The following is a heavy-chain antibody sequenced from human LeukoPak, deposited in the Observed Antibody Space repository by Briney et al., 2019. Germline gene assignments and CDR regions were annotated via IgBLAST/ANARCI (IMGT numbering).Heavy chain of an antibody. D-gene: IGHD3-10*01. CDR2: INPNTGAT. J-gene: IGHJ5*02. CDR3: ARPTLQTLGA. Sequence: ASVTVSCKASGYTFTGYYIHWVRQAPGPGLEWMGWINPNTGATNYAQNFQGRVTMTRDTSNSTACMELSSLTSDDTAVYYCARPTLQTLGAWGQGTLVTVSS. V-gene: IGHV1-2*02. CDR1: GYTFTGYY.